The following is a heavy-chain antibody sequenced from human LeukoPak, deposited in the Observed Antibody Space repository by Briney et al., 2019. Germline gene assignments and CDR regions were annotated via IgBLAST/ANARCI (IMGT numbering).Heavy chain of an antibody. D-gene: IGHD6-13*01. CDR2: ISAYNGNT. Sequence: GASVKVSCKASGYTFTSYGISWVRQAPGQGLEWMGWISAYNGNTNYAQKSQGRVTMTRDTSISTAYMELSRLRSDDTAVYYCAITKGIAAAGPFDYWGQGTLVTVSS. CDR3: AITKGIAAAGPFDY. CDR1: GYTFTSYG. V-gene: IGHV1-18*01. J-gene: IGHJ4*02.